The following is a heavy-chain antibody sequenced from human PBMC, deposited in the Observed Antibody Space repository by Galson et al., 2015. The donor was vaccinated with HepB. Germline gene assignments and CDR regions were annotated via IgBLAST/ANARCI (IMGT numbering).Heavy chain of an antibody. CDR1: GFTFSSYA. CDR3: ARAAMVRGVMSWVSY. D-gene: IGHD3-10*01. J-gene: IGHJ4*02. Sequence: SLRLSCAASGFTFSSYAMHWVRQAPGKGLEWVAVISYDGSNKYYADSVKGRFTISRDNSKNTLYLQMNSLRAEDTAVYYCARAAMVRGVMSWVSYWGQGTLVTVSS. CDR2: ISYDGSNK. V-gene: IGHV3-30-3*01.